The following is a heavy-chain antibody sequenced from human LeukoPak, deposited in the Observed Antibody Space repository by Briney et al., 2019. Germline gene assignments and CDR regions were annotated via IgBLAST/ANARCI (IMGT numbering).Heavy chain of an antibody. CDR3: ARDNHYYDSSGYYYNDAFDI. J-gene: IGHJ3*02. Sequence: PSETLSLTCAVYDGSFSGYYWSWIRQPPGKGLEWIGYIYYSGSTNYNPSLKSRVTISVDTSKNQFSLKLSSVTAADTAVYYCARDNHYYDSSGYYYNDAFDIWGQGTMVTVSS. CDR2: IYYSGST. D-gene: IGHD3-22*01. CDR1: DGSFSGYY. V-gene: IGHV4-59*01.